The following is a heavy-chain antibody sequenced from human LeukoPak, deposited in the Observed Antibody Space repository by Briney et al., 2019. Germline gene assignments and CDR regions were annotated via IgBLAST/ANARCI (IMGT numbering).Heavy chain of an antibody. J-gene: IGHJ6*04. CDR1: GFTFSSYA. Sequence: GGSLRLSCAASGFTFSSYAMSWVRQAPGKGLEWVSAISGSGGSTYYADSVKGRFTISRDNSKNTLYLQMNSLRAEDTAVYYCAKGFYYDSSGYEVDVWGKGTTVTVSS. CDR3: AKGFYYDSSGYEVDV. D-gene: IGHD3-22*01. V-gene: IGHV3-23*01. CDR2: ISGSGGST.